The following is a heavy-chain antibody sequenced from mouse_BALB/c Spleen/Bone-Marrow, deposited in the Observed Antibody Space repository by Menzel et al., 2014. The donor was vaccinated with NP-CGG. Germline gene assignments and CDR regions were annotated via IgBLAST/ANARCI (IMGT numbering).Heavy chain of an antibody. D-gene: IGHD6-1*01. V-gene: IGHV1-14*01. J-gene: IGHJ2*01. CDR2: INPYNDGT. Sequence: EVQLVESGPEQVKPGASVKMSCKASGYTFTSYVMHWVKQKPGQGLEWIGYINPYNDGTKYNEKFKGKATLTSDKSSGTAYMELSSLTSEDSAVYYCARRGRIAEALGYWGQGTTLTVSS. CDR1: GYTFTSYV. CDR3: ARRGRIAEALGY.